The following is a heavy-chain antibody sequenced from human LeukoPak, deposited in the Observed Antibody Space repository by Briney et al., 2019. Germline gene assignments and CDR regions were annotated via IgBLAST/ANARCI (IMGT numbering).Heavy chain of an antibody. CDR1: GGTFSSYA. Sequence: SVKVSCKASGGTFSSYAISWVRQAPGQGLEWVGGIIPIFGTANYAQKFQGRVTITADESTSTAYMELSSLRSDDTAVYYCAREDILTGYYTDYWGQGTLVTVSS. D-gene: IGHD3-9*01. J-gene: IGHJ4*02. V-gene: IGHV1-69*13. CDR2: IIPIFGTA. CDR3: AREDILTGYYTDY.